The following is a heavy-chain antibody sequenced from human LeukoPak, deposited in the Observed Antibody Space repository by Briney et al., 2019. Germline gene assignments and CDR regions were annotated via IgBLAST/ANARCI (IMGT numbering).Heavy chain of an antibody. CDR3: ARSTRYCSSTSCYTGRYYFDY. J-gene: IGHJ4*02. CDR2: ISYDGINK. Sequence: TGRSLRLSCAASGFTFSSYAMHWVRQAPGKGLEWVAVISYDGINKYYADSVKGRFTISRDNSKNTLYLQMNSLRAEDTAVYYCARSTRYCSSTSCYTGRYYFDYWGQGTLVTVSS. D-gene: IGHD2-2*02. CDR1: GFTFSSYA. V-gene: IGHV3-30-3*01.